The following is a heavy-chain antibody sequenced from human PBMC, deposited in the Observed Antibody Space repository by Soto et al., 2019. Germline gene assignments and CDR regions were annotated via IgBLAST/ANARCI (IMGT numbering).Heavy chain of an antibody. CDR2: IRSKANSYAT. J-gene: IGHJ4*02. CDR1: GFTFSGSA. V-gene: IGHV3-73*01. CDR3: TRRPDYGDYGSDY. Sequence: GGSLRLSCAASGFTFSGSAMHWVRQASGKGLEWVGRIRSKANSYATAYAASVKGRFTISRDDSKNTAYLQMNSLKTEDTAVYYCTRRPDYGDYGSDYWGQGTLVTVSS. D-gene: IGHD4-17*01.